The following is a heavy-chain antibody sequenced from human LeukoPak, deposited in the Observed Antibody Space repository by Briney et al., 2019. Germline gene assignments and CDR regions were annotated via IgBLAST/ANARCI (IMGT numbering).Heavy chain of an antibody. Sequence: GGSLRLSCAASGFTFSNYAMSWVRQAPGKGLEWVSAIVGSGGSTYYADSVKGRFTISRDNPKNTLYLQMNSLRAEDTAVYYCAKWGNYDILTGYYDSDSWGQGTLVTVSS. D-gene: IGHD3-9*01. CDR1: GFTFSNYA. CDR2: IVGSGGST. J-gene: IGHJ5*01. V-gene: IGHV3-23*01. CDR3: AKWGNYDILTGYYDSDS.